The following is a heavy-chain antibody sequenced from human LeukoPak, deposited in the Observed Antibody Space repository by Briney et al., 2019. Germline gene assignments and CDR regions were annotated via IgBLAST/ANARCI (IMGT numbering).Heavy chain of an antibody. CDR3: ARGQRWFGEFFWN. CDR2: SYSGGST. D-gene: IGHD3-10*01. Sequence: VGCLSLSRAPSRFTVCRKYMTWVHQAAGTEVKWVLVSYSGGSTYYADSVKGRYTISRHNSKNTLYLQMNSLRAEDTAGYYCARGQRWFGEFFWNWGQGTLVTVPS. CDR1: RFTVCRKY. V-gene: IGHV3-53*04. J-gene: IGHJ4*02.